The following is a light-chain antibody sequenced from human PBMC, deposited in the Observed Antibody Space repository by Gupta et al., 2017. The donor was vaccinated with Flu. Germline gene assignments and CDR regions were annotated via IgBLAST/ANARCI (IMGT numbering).Light chain of an antibody. V-gene: IGKV1-27*01. CDR1: QDISNY. CDR3: QNYNTAPRT. CDR2: AAS. Sequence: DIQMTQSPSSLSASVGDRVTITCRASQDISNYLAWFQQKPGKVPKLLIYAASTLQSGVPSRFSGSGSGTDFALTISSLQSEDVATYYCQNYNTAPRTFGQGTKVEIK. J-gene: IGKJ1*01.